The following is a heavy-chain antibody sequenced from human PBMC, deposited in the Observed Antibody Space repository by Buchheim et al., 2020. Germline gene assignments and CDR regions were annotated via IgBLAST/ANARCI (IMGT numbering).Heavy chain of an antibody. Sequence: QVQLVESGGGVVQPGRSLRLSCAASGFTLTHYGIHWVRQAPGRGLEWVAVTWSGGRNQYYANSVKGRFSISRDNSQNTVFLQLDSLRADDTAVYYCAKDRGVYYYDSSGYYYEWYFDYWGQGTL. D-gene: IGHD3-22*01. CDR1: GFTLTHYG. J-gene: IGHJ4*02. V-gene: IGHV3-33*06. CDR3: AKDRGVYYYDSSGYYYEWYFDY. CDR2: TWSGGRNQ.